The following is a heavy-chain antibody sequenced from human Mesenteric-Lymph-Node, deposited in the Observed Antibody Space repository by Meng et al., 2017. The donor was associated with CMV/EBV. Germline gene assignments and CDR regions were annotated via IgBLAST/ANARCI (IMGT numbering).Heavy chain of an antibody. J-gene: IGHJ6*01. V-gene: IGHV4-38-2*01. D-gene: IGHD6-6*01. CDR2: IYYSGST. Sequence: GSLRLSCAASGFIFSDYYMNWIRQPPGKGLEWIGSIYYSGSTYYNPSLKSRVTISVDTSKNQFSLKLSSVTAADTAVYYCARHPIAARSYYYYGMDVWGQGTTVTVSS. CDR3: ARHPIAARSYYYYGMDV. CDR1: GFIFSDYY.